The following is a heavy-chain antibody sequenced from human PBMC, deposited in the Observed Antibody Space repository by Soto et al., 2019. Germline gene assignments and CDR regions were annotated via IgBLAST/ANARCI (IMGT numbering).Heavy chain of an antibody. CDR1: GGSFSDYK. J-gene: IGHJ4*02. V-gene: IGHV4-59*01. CDR3: AREWSAFDY. D-gene: IGHD2-15*01. CDR2: IYSSGST. Sequence: QVQLQESGPGLVKPSETLYLTCTVSGGSFSDYKWSWIRQPPGQGLEYIGYIYSSGSTDYNPSLKSRVTMSIDTSKNQYTLKLSAAAAADTAVYYCAREWSAFDYWGQGTLVTVSS.